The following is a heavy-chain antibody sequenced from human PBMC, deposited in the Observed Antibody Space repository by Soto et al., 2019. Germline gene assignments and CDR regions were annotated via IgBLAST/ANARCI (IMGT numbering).Heavy chain of an antibody. J-gene: IGHJ4*02. D-gene: IGHD1-1*01. CDR3: PGVDNVGNPSPSLAY. V-gene: IGHV4-61*01. CDR2: IYYSGST. CDR1: GVTVISGSYY. Sequence: SETLSLTCTVSGVTVISGSYYWSWIRQPPGKGLEWIGYIYYSGSTNYNPSLKSRVTISVDTSKNQFSLKLSSVTAADTAVYYCPGVDNVGNPSPSLAYWGQGTLVTVSS.